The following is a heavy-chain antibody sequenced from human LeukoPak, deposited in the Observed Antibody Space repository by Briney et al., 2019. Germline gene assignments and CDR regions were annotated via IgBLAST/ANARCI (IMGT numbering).Heavy chain of an antibody. V-gene: IGHV3-21*01. CDR3: AKSIAVTHFDY. CDR1: GFTFSSYS. D-gene: IGHD6-19*01. J-gene: IGHJ4*02. CDR2: ISSSSSYI. Sequence: PGGSLRLSCAASGFTFSSYSMNWVRQAPGKGLEWVSSISSSSSYIYYADPVKGRFTISRDNAKNSLYLQMNSLRAEDTAVYYCAKSIAVTHFDYWGQGTLVTVSS.